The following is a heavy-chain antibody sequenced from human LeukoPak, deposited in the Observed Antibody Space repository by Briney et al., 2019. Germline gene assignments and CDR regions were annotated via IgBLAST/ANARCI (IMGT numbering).Heavy chain of an antibody. D-gene: IGHD3-10*01. CDR3: ARLVHDAFDI. CDR2: IIPIFGTA. V-gene: IGHV1-69*13. CDR1: GGAFSSYA. J-gene: IGHJ3*02. Sequence: GASVKVSCKASGGAFSSYAISWVRQAPGQGLEWMGGIIPIFGTANYAQKFQGRVTITAVESTSTAYMELSSLRSEDTAVYYCARLVHDAFDIWGQGTMVTVSS.